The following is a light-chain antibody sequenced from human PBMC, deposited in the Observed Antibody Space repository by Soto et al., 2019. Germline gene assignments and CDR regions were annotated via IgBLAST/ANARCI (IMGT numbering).Light chain of an antibody. J-gene: IGLJ1*01. Sequence: QSALTQPASVSGSPGQSITISCTGTSSDVGGYNYVSWYQQHPGKAPKLMIYDVSNRPSGVSNRFSGSKSGNTASLTISGLQAEDEAYYYRSSYTSSSTLYVFGTGTKLTVL. CDR1: SSDVGGYNY. CDR3: SSYTSSSTLYV. V-gene: IGLV2-14*01. CDR2: DVS.